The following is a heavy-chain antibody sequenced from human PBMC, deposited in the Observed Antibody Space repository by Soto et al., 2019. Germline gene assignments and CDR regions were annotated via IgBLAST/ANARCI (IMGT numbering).Heavy chain of an antibody. D-gene: IGHD2-2*02. Sequence: EVPLVESGGGLVQPGGSLRLSCAASGFCFSSYWMSWVRQAPGKGLEWVANIKQDGSEKYYVESVKGRFTISRDNAKNALYLQMNSLRAEETAVYYWARRDGAAAIGYWGQGTLVTVS. CDR1: GFCFSSYW. V-gene: IGHV3-7*03. J-gene: IGHJ4*02. CDR2: IKQDGSEK. CDR3: ARRDGAAAIGY.